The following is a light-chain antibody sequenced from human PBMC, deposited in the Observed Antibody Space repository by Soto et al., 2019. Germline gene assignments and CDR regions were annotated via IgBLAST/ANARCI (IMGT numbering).Light chain of an antibody. V-gene: IGKV1-39*01. Sequence: DSQVSKSRSSLSASVVDQVTITCLASQTISIDLNWYQQKPGKAPPLLIYAASTLQSGVPSRISGSGSGTDFILTISRLEPEDFAVYYCQQYGISGTFGQGTKVDIK. J-gene: IGKJ1*01. CDR1: QTISID. CDR2: AAS. CDR3: QQYGISGT.